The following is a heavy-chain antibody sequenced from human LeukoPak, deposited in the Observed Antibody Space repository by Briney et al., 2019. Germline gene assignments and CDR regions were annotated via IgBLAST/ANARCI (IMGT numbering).Heavy chain of an antibody. CDR2: IKADGRQK. V-gene: IGHV3-7*01. CDR1: GFPFSNSW. J-gene: IGHJ6*04. CDR3: AELGITMIGGV. Sequence: GGSLKPSFAASGFPFSNSWMSWVRPAPERGLEGVANIKADGRQKDYVDSMKGRFTVSRDNSKNSLYLQMNSLRAEDTAVYYCAELGITMIGGVWGKGTTVTISS. D-gene: IGHD3-10*02.